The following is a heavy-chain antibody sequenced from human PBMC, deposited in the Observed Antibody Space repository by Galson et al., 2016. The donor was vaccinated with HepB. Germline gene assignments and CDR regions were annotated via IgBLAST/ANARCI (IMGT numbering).Heavy chain of an antibody. CDR2: IWFDGTND. CDR3: ARGVSEYNSGWYFDY. D-gene: IGHD6-19*01. J-gene: IGHJ4*02. V-gene: IGHV3-30-3*01. CDR1: GFTFSSYT. Sequence: SLRLSCAASGFTFSSYTMHWARQAPGKGLEWVAVIWFDGTNDYYADSVKGRFTISRDNSKNTLYLQMNSLRAEDTAVYYCARGVSEYNSGWYFDYWGQGTLVTVSS.